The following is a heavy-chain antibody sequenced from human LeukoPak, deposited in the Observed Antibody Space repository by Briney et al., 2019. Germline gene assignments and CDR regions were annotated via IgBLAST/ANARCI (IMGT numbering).Heavy chain of an antibody. V-gene: IGHV3-30*18. Sequence: GGSLRLSCAAPGFTFSSYGMHWVRQAPGQGLEWVAVISYGGNEIHYADSVKGRFTVSRDQSKSALYLQMNSLRAEDTAVYYCAKDYSPGLSSGWIFDAFDIWGQGTMVTVSS. D-gene: IGHD6-25*01. CDR2: ISYGGNEI. J-gene: IGHJ3*02. CDR3: AKDYSPGLSSGWIFDAFDI. CDR1: GFTFSSYG.